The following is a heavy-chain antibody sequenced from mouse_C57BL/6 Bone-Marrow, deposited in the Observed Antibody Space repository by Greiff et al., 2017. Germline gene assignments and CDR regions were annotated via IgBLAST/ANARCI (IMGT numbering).Heavy chain of an antibody. CDR2: INPNYGAT. CDR1: GYSFTDYN. CDR3: ARESDYEVLFAY. D-gene: IGHD2-4*01. J-gene: IGHJ3*01. V-gene: IGHV1-39*01. Sequence: VQLQQSGPELVKPGASVKISCKASGYSFTDYNMNWVKQSHGKSLEWIGVINPNYGATSYNQKFKGKATLTVDQSSSTAYMQLNSLTSADSAVYYCARESDYEVLFAYWGQGTLVTVSA.